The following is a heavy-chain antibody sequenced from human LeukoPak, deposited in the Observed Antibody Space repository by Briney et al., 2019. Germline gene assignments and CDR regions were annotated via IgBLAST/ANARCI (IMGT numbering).Heavy chain of an antibody. CDR1: GGSISSSSYY. J-gene: IGHJ4*02. Sequence: SETLSLTCSVSGGSISSSSYYWGWIRRPPGKGLEWIGSIYYTGSTYYNPSLRSRVTISVDTSKNQFSLKLSSVTAADTAVYYCARRVVTAIRRFYFDYWGQGTLVTVSS. CDR2: IYYTGST. CDR3: ARRVVTAIRRFYFDY. V-gene: IGHV4-39*01. D-gene: IGHD2-21*02.